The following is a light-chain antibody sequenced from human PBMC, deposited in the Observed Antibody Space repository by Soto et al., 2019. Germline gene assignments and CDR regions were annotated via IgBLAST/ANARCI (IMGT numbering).Light chain of an antibody. J-gene: IGLJ1*01. CDR1: NSELGDYDY. Sequence: QSVLTQPASVSGSPGQSIAISCTGANSELGDYDYVSWYQQRPGEAPKLMIYDVSNRPSGVSDRFSGSKSGNTASLTISGLQAEDEADYYCSSYTSSNASYVFGAGTKVTVL. V-gene: IGLV2-14*01. CDR3: SSYTSSNASYV. CDR2: DVS.